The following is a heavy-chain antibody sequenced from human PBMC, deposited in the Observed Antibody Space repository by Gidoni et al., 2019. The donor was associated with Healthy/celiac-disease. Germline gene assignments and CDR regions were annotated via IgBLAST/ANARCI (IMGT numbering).Heavy chain of an antibody. D-gene: IGHD2-2*01. CDR1: GFTFDDYA. CDR2: ISWNSGSI. CDR3: AKDWSHVYCSSTSCSYGMDV. J-gene: IGHJ6*02. V-gene: IGHV3-9*01. Sequence: EVQLVESGGGLVQPGRSLRLSCAASGFTFDDYAMHWARQAPGKGLEWVSGISWNSGSIGYADSVKGRFTISRDNAKNSLYLQMNSLRAEDTALYYCAKDWSHVYCSSTSCSYGMDVWGQGTTVTVSS.